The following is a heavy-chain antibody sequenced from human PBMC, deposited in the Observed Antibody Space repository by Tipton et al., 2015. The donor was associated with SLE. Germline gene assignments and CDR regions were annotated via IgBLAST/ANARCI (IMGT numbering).Heavy chain of an antibody. CDR3: ARVLGSRYCTNVVCSAPYFYCLDMDV. V-gene: IGHV4-59*11. CDR2: ISDSGST. Sequence: TLSLTCSVSGASISSHYWSWIRQPPGKGLEWIGYISDSGSTNYNPSLKSRVTISVDTSKNQFSLKLSSVTAADTALYYCARVLGSRYCTNVVCSAPYFYCLDMDVWGKGTSVTVSS. D-gene: IGHD2-8*01. CDR1: GASISSHY. J-gene: IGHJ6*03.